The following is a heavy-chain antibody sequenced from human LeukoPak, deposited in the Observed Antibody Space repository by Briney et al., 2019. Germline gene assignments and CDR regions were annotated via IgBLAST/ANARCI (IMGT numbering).Heavy chain of an antibody. CDR3: ASLGDYDY. V-gene: IGHV3-30*04. CDR2: ISYDGSNK. Sequence: GGSLRLSCAASGFTFSSYAMHWVRQAPGKGLEWVAVISYDGSNKYYADSVKGRFTIPRDNSKNTLYLQMNSLRAEDTAVYYCASLGDYDYWGQGTLVTVSS. CDR1: GFTFSSYA. D-gene: IGHD4-17*01. J-gene: IGHJ4*02.